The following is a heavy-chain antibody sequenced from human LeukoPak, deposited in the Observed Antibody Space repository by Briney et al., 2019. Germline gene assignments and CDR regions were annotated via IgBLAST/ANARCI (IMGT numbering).Heavy chain of an antibody. D-gene: IGHD1-26*01. CDR2: IYYSGST. V-gene: IGHV4-61*01. Sequence: SETLSLTCTVSGGSISSSSYYWSWIRQPPGRGLEWIGYIYYSGSTNYNPSLKSRVTISVDTSKNQFSLKLSSVTAADTAVYYCAREGREPHWGQGTLVTVSS. CDR1: GGSISSSSYY. CDR3: AREGREPH. J-gene: IGHJ4*02.